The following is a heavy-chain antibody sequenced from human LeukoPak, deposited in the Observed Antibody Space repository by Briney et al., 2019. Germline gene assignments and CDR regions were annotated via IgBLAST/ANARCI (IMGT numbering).Heavy chain of an antibody. CDR2: IYYSGST. J-gene: IGHJ4*02. CDR1: GGSISSYY. CDR3: ARGVDTAHPFPDY. Sequence: SDTLSPTCTVSGGSISSYYWSWIRQPPGKALEWIGYIYYSGSTNYNPSLKSRVTISVDTSKNQFSLKLSSVTAADTAVYYCARGVDTAHPFPDYWGQGTLVTVSS. D-gene: IGHD5-18*01. V-gene: IGHV4-59*07.